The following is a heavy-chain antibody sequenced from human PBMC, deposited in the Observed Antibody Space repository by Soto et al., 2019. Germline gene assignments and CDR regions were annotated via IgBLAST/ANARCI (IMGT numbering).Heavy chain of an antibody. J-gene: IGHJ4*02. Sequence: GGFQSLSYTSSGLTFSCYSLSWISQAPGKGLEWVSAISGSGGSTYYAYSVKGRFTISRDNSKNTLYLQMNSLRAEDTAVYYCAKDERRTSCYDYWGQGTLVTVFS. CDR1: GLTFSCYS. D-gene: IGHD2-2*01. CDR3: AKDERRTSCYDY. CDR2: ISGSGGST. V-gene: IGHV3-23*01.